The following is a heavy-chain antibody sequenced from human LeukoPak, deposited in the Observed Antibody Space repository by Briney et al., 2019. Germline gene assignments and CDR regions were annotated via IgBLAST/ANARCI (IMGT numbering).Heavy chain of an antibody. CDR1: GVSISSHY. CDR2: IYDSEST. CDR3: ARVLQNYYYLDV. D-gene: IGHD3-3*01. V-gene: IGHV4-59*11. Sequence: PSETLSLTCTVFGVSISSHYWSWVRQPPGKGLEWIGNIYDSESTHYKSSLRSRVTISVDTSKNQFSLRLRSVTAADTAVYYCARVLQNYYYLDVWGKGTTVTVSS. J-gene: IGHJ6*03.